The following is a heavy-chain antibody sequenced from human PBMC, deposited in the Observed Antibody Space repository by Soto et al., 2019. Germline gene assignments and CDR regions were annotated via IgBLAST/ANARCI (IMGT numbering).Heavy chain of an antibody. V-gene: IGHV3-33*01. Sequence: GGSLRLSCAASGFTFSSYGMHWVRQAPGKGLEWVAVIWYDGSNKYYADSVKGRFTISRDNSKNTLYLQMNSLRAEDTAVYYCAIFGAGSAYPRYFIVCWGKGAVVTGSS. CDR3: AIFGAGSAYPRYFIVC. CDR1: GFTFSSYG. D-gene: IGHD3-16*01. J-gene: IGHJ4*02. CDR2: IWYDGSNK.